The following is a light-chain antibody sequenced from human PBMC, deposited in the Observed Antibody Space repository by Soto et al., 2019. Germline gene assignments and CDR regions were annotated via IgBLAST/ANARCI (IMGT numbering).Light chain of an antibody. Sequence: DIQMTQSPSSLSASVGDRVTITCRASQSISYYLSWYQQKPGKAPKLLVHAASSLLSGVPSRFSGSGSGTEFAHTISSLQSEESATYYCQQSYGTLRTFGQGTKLEIK. V-gene: IGKV1-39*01. J-gene: IGKJ2*01. CDR3: QQSYGTLRT. CDR1: QSISYY. CDR2: AAS.